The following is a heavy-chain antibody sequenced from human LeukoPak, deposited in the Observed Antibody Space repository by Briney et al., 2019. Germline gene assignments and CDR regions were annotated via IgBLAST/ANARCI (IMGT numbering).Heavy chain of an antibody. J-gene: IGHJ4*02. V-gene: IGHV3-30*18. D-gene: IGHD1-26*01. CDR1: GFTVSSNY. Sequence: GGSLRLSCAASGFTVSSNYMSWVRQAPGKGLEWVAVISNDESIQYYADSVKGRFTIFRDNSKKTLYLQMNTLRTEDTAVYYCTKATVGAPAASPFDYWGQGTLVTVSS. CDR2: ISNDESIQ. CDR3: TKATVGAPAASPFDY.